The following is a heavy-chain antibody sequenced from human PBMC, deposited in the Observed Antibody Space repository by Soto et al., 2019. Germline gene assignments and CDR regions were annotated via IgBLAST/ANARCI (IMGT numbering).Heavy chain of an antibody. CDR1: GFTFSSYW. CDR3: ARDRRSYDFWATRYYGMDV. CDR2: INSDGSST. D-gene: IGHD3-3*01. Sequence: LRLSCAASGFTFSSYWMHWVRQAPGKGLVWVSRINSDGSSTSYADSVKGRFTISRDNAKNTLYLQMNSLRAEDTAVYYCARDRRSYDFWATRYYGMDVWGQGTTVTVSS. V-gene: IGHV3-74*01. J-gene: IGHJ6*02.